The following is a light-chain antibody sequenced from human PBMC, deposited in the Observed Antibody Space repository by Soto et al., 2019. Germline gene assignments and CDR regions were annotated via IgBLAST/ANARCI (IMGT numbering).Light chain of an antibody. CDR1: QTISSW. Sequence: DIQMTQSPSTLSGSVGDRVTITCRASQTISSWLAWYQQKPGKAPKLLIYKASTLKSGVPSRFSGSGSGTAFPLTISSLQPDDFANYYCQPYNSYSEAFGQGTKVELK. J-gene: IGKJ1*01. CDR2: KAS. CDR3: QPYNSYSEA. V-gene: IGKV1-5*03.